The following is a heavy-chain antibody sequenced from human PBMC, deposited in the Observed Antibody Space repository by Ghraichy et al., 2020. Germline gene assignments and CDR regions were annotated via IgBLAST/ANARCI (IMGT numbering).Heavy chain of an antibody. CDR2: ITGSGRST. Sequence: GGSLRLSCAASGFTFNNYAMSWVRQAPGKGLEWVSTITGSGRSTYYSDSVKGRFAISRDNFKNTLYLQMNSLRVEDTAIYYCATGPRGTWPFDYWGQGTLVTV. CDR3: ATGPRGTWPFDY. D-gene: IGHD5-12*01. CDR1: GFTFNNYA. J-gene: IGHJ4*02. V-gene: IGHV3-23*01.